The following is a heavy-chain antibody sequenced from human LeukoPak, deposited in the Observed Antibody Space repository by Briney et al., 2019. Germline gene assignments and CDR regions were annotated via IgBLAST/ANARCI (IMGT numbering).Heavy chain of an antibody. D-gene: IGHD3-10*01. Sequence: PGGSLRLSCAASGFTFSSYGMHGVREAPGKGLEWVAVIPYDGSNKYYADSVKGRFTISRDNSKNTLYLQMNSLRAEDTAVYYCAKPETLLRGKPRGTEYFQHWGQGTLVTVSS. CDR1: GFTFSSYG. CDR3: AKPETLLRGKPRGTEYFQH. J-gene: IGHJ1*01. CDR2: IPYDGSNK. V-gene: IGHV3-30*18.